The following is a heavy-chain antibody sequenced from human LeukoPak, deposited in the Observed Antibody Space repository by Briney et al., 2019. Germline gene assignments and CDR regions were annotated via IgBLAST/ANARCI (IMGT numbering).Heavy chain of an antibody. Sequence: GGSLRLSCAASGLTFSSHAMSWVRQAPGKGLEWVSAISGSGGSTYYADSVKGRFTISRDNSKNTLYLQMNSLRAEDTAVYYCAKDLGYYYGSGSYYRGLDPWGQGTLVTVSS. J-gene: IGHJ5*02. CDR3: AKDLGYYYGSGSYYRGLDP. CDR1: GLTFSSHA. V-gene: IGHV3-23*01. CDR2: ISGSGGST. D-gene: IGHD3-10*01.